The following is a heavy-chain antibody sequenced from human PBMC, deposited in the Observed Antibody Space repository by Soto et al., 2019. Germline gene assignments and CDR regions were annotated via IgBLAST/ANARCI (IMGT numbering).Heavy chain of an antibody. CDR1: GYTFTGYY. CDR2: INPNSGGT. V-gene: IGHV1-2*04. J-gene: IGHJ6*02. Sequence: QVQLVQSGAEVKKPGASVKVSCKASGYTFTGYYMHWVRQAPGQGLEWMGWINPNSGGTNYAQKFQGWVTMTRDTSISTAYMELSRLRSDDTAVYYCARDAGGIQLWSRMDVGGQGTTVTVSS. D-gene: IGHD5-18*01. CDR3: ARDAGGIQLWSRMDV.